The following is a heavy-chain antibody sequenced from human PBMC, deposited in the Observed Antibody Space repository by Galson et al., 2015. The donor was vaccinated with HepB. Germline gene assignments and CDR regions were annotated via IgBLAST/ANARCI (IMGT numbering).Heavy chain of an antibody. V-gene: IGHV3-23*01. Sequence: FLRLSCAASGFIFSNYAMSWVRQAPGKGLEWVSAIGGSGGRTYYADSVKGRFTISRDNSKNTLYLQMNSLRAEDTAVYYCAQGGLMVRGVIIPRLVHFDYWGQGTLVPVSS. CDR3: AQGGLMVRGVIIPRLVHFDY. D-gene: IGHD3-10*01. CDR1: GFIFSNYA. J-gene: IGHJ4*02. CDR2: IGGSGGRT.